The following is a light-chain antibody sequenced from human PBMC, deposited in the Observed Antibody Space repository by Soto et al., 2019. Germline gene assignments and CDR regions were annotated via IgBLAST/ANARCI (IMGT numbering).Light chain of an antibody. Sequence: DIQMTHSPSTLSASVEDIVSIAFLASQSISIRLSWYQQKPGKAPKFLIYKASDLESGVPSRFSGSGSGTEFTLTISSLQPDDFATYFCQQYDSFPLTFGGGSKVDIK. CDR3: QQYDSFPLT. CDR1: QSISIR. V-gene: IGKV1-5*03. CDR2: KAS. J-gene: IGKJ4*01.